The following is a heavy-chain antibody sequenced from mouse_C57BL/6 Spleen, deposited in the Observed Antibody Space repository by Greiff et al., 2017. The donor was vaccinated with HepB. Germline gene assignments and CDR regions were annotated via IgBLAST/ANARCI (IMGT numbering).Heavy chain of an antibody. J-gene: IGHJ3*01. CDR2: INPNNGGT. CDR1: GYTFTDYN. CDR3: ARGRLRGVFAY. D-gene: IGHD1-1*01. Sequence: EVQLQQSGPELVKPGASVKIPCKASGYTFTDYNMDWVKQSHGKSLEWIGDINPNNGGTIYNQKFKGKATFTVDKSSSPAYMELRSLTSEDTAVYYCARGRLRGVFAYWGQGTLVTVSA. V-gene: IGHV1-18*01.